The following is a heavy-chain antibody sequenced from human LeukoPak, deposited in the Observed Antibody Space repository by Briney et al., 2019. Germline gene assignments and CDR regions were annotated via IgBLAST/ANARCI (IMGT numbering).Heavy chain of an antibody. J-gene: IGHJ4*02. CDR3: ARGRVLKTYCSSTSCYASFDY. CDR2: INPNSGGT. CDR1: GYTSTGYY. Sequence: GASVKVSCKASGYTSTGYYMHWVRQAPGQGLEWMGWINPNSGGTNYAQKFQGRVTMTRDTSISTAYMKLSRLRSDDTAVYYCARGRVLKTYCSSTSCYASFDYWGQGTLVTVSS. D-gene: IGHD2-2*01. V-gene: IGHV1-2*02.